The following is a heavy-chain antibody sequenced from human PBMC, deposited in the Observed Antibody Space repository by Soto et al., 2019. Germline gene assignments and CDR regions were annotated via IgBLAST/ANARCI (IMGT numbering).Heavy chain of an antibody. V-gene: IGHV3-33*08. J-gene: IGHJ6*02. CDR3: ASDLVGASDSYGLDV. CDR2: IWHDGNNK. Sequence: LRLSCAASGFTFSSYGMHWVRQAPGKGLEWVAIIWHDGNNKYYADSVRGRFIISRDNSKNRLYLQMNSLRAEDTAVYYCASDLVGASDSYGLDVWGQGTPVTVSS. D-gene: IGHD1-26*01. CDR1: GFTFSSYG.